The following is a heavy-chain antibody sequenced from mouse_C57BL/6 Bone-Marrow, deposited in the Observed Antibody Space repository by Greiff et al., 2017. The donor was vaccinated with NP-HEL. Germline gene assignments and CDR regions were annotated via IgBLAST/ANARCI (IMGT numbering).Heavy chain of an antibody. CDR2: VYPRSGNT. V-gene: IGHV1-81*01. J-gene: IGHJ3*01. CDR1: GYTFTSYG. CDR3: ARGNYDYDGFAY. D-gene: IGHD2-4*01. Sequence: QVQLQQSGPELVKPGASVKIPCKASGYTFTSYGISWVKQRTGQGLEWIGEVYPRSGNTYYNEKFKGKATLTADKSSSTAYMELRSLTSEDSAVYFCARGNYDYDGFAYWGQGTLVTVSA.